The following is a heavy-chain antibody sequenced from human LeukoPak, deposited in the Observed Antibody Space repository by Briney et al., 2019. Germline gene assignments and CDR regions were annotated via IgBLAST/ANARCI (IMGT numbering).Heavy chain of an antibody. J-gene: IGHJ4*02. CDR3: ARPQDGDCFDY. Sequence: GASVKVSCTASGYTFTSYAMHWVRQAPGQRLEWMGWINAGNGNTKYSQKFQGRVTITRDTSASTAYMELSSLRSEDTAVYYCARPQDGDCFDYWGQGTLVTVSS. V-gene: IGHV1-3*01. D-gene: IGHD2-21*01. CDR2: INAGNGNT. CDR1: GYTFTSYA.